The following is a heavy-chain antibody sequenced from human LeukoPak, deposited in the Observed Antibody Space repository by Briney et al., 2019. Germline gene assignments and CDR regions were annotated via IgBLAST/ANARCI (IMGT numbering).Heavy chain of an antibody. Sequence: PGGSLRLSCAVSGFTFSSYSMNWVRQAPGKGLEWVSSISSSSSYIYYADSVKGRFTISRDNAKNSLYLQMNSLRAEDTAVYYCARDPGGYCSSASCYTGAVDYWGQGTLVTVSS. CDR3: ARDPGGYCSSASCYTGAVDY. D-gene: IGHD2-2*02. CDR1: GFTFSSYS. J-gene: IGHJ4*02. CDR2: ISSSSSYI. V-gene: IGHV3-21*01.